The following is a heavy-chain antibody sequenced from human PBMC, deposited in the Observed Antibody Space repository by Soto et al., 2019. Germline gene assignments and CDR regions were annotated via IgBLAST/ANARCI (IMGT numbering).Heavy chain of an antibody. V-gene: IGHV4-39*01. CDR2: IYYSGST. CDR1: GGSISSSSYY. D-gene: IGHD6-13*01. CDR3: ARHLRSSSWSDLLDY. J-gene: IGHJ4*02. Sequence: QLQLQESGPGLVKPSETLSLTCTVSGGSISSSSYYWGWIRQPPGKGLEWIGSIYYSGSTYYNPSLKSRVTIAVDTSKNQFSLKLSSVTAADTAVYYCARHLRSSSWSDLLDYWGQGTLVTVSS.